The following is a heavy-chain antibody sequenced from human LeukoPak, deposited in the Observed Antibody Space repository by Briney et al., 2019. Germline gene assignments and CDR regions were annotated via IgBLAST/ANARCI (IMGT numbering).Heavy chain of an antibody. V-gene: IGHV1-69*13. Sequence: APVKVSCKASLGTFSSYAISGVRQAPGQGLEWVGGVIPIFGKANYAQKFQGRVTITADESTSTAYMELSSLRSEGTAVYYCARAPGIYYYGMDVWGQGTTVTVSS. J-gene: IGHJ6*02. CDR3: ARAPGIYYYGMDV. CDR1: LGTFSSYA. CDR2: VIPIFGKA. D-gene: IGHD3-3*02.